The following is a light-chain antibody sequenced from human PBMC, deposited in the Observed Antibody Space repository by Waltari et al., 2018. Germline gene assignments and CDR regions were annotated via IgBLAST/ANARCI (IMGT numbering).Light chain of an antibody. CDR2: ENS. Sequence: QSVLTQPPSVSAAPGQRVTISCSGGSSNIGNNYVSWYRQFPGTAPKLLIYENSVRPSGIPGRFSGSKSGTSPTLDITGLQAGDEADYYCGTWDSSLSGAVFGGGTHLTVL. J-gene: IGLJ7*01. CDR3: GTWDSSLSGAV. V-gene: IGLV1-51*02. CDR1: SSNIGNNY.